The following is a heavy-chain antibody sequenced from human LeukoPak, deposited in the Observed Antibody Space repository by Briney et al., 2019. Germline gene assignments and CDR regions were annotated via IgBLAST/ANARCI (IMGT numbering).Heavy chain of an antibody. Sequence: GGSLRLSCAASGFTFSSYWMYWIRQAPGKGLVWVSRINSDGSTTNYADSVKGRFTISRDNAKNTLYLQMDSLRAEDTAVYYCARDPLYGDYFDYWGQGTMVTVSS. CDR3: ARDPLYGDYFDY. J-gene: IGHJ4*02. CDR1: GFTFSSYW. CDR2: INSDGSTT. V-gene: IGHV3-74*01. D-gene: IGHD3-16*02.